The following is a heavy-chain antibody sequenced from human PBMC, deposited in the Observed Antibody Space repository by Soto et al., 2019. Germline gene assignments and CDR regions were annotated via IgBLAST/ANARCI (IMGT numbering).Heavy chain of an antibody. CDR1: GYSFSNYL. D-gene: IGHD1-26*01. J-gene: IGHJ3*02. CDR3: AKNSHSASYYWAVDI. V-gene: IGHV5-51*01. Sequence: PXESLKISWKGSGYSFSNYLLVWVRQMPGKGLEWMGIIYPDDSDARYSPSFQGQVTISADKSISTAYLQWSSLKASDTAMYHCAKNSHSASYYWAVDIWGQGTMVTVSS. CDR2: IYPDDSDA.